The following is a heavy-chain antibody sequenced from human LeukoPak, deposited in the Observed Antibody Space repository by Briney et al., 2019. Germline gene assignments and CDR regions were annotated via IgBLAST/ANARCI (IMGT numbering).Heavy chain of an antibody. D-gene: IGHD2-15*01. CDR3: ARRGCNGGSCYGY. CDR1: GYSFTSYW. V-gene: IGHV5-51*01. CDR2: IYPGDSDT. J-gene: IGHJ4*02. Sequence: GESLKISFKGSGYSFTSYWITWVRQMPGKGLEWMGIIYPGDSDTRYSPSFQGQVTISADKSISTAYLQWSSLEASGTAMYYCARRGCNGGSCYGYWGQGTLVTVSS.